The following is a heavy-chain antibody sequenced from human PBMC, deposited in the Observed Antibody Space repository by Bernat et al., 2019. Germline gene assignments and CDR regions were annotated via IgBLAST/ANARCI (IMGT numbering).Heavy chain of an antibody. Sequence: QVQLVESGGGVVQPGRSLRLSCAASGFTFSSYAMHWVRQAPGKGLEWVAVISYDGSNKYYADSVKGRFTISRDNSKNTLYLQMNSLRAEDTAVYDCAGEPGGSGSYGLTDYYYYGMDVWGQGTTVTVSS. V-gene: IGHV3-30-3*01. CDR2: ISYDGSNK. CDR1: GFTFSSYA. J-gene: IGHJ6*02. D-gene: IGHD5-18*01. CDR3: AGEPGGSGSYGLTDYYYYGMDV.